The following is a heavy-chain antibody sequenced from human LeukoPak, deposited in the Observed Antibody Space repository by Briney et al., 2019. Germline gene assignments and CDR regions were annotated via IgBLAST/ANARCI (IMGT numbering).Heavy chain of an antibody. V-gene: IGHV3-33*01. Sequence: PGGSLRLSCAASGFIFSHYGMHWVRQAPGKGLEWVAVIWSDGTNRFYAGSVEGRFTISRDNSQNTLFLQMNSLRAEDTAMYYCARDAQRGFDYSNSLKYWGHGTLVTVSS. J-gene: IGHJ4*01. D-gene: IGHD4-11*01. CDR2: IWSDGTNR. CDR1: GFIFSHYG. CDR3: ARDAQRGFDYSNSLKY.